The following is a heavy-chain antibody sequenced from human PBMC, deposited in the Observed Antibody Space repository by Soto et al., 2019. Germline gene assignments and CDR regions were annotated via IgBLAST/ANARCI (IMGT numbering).Heavy chain of an antibody. CDR2: MNPNSGNT. V-gene: IGHV1-8*01. Sequence: QVQLVQSGAEVKKPGASVKVSCKASGYTFTSYDSNWVRQATGQGLEWMGWMNPNSGNTGYAQKFQGRVTMTRNTAISTAYMELSSLRSEDTAVYYCARGGVFFSAAPTNPFDYWGQGTLVTVSS. D-gene: IGHD3-10*01. CDR1: GYTFTSYD. CDR3: ARGGVFFSAAPTNPFDY. J-gene: IGHJ4*02.